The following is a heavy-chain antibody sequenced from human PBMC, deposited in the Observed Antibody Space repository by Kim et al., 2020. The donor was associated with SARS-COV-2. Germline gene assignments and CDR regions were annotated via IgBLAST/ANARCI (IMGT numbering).Heavy chain of an antibody. V-gene: IGHV3-43*01. D-gene: IGHD1-1*01. J-gene: IGHJ6*03. CDR3: AKDIGVTTNYYYYYCMDV. Sequence: RGRCTISRDNSKNSLYLQMNSLRTEDTALYYCAKDIGVTTNYYYYYCMDVWGKGTTVTVSS.